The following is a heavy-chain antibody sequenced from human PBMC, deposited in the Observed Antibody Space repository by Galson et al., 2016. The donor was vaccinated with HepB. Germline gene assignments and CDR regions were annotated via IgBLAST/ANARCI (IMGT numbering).Heavy chain of an antibody. V-gene: IGHV4-61*02. CDR2: ISPSGSA. D-gene: IGHD3-3*01. CDR3: ARDVAFGFWSGGNWFDP. J-gene: IGHJ5*02. CDR1: GGSISGGSFY. Sequence: TLSLTCTVSGGSISGGSFYWSWIRLPAGKGLEWIGRISPSGSANYNPSHKSRVTVSLDTSKNQLSLRLTSVTAADTAVYYCARDVAFGFWSGGNWFDPWGQGILVTVSS.